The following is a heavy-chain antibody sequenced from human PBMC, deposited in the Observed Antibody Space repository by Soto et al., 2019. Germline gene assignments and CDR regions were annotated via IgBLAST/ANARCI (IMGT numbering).Heavy chain of an antibody. J-gene: IGHJ3*02. D-gene: IGHD4-17*01. CDR1: GGTFSSYA. Sequence: QVQLVQSGAEVKKPGSSVKVSCKASGGTFSSYAISWVRQAPGQGLEWMGGIIPIFGTANYAQKFRCRVTITADKSTSTAYMELSSLRSEDTAVYYCARPDYGDYYYAFASWGQGTMVTVSS. CDR3: ARPDYGDYYYAFAS. CDR2: IIPIFGTA. V-gene: IGHV1-69*06.